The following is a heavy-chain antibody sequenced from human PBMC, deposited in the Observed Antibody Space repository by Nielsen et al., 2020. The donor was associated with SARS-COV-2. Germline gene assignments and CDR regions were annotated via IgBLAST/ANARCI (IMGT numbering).Heavy chain of an antibody. D-gene: IGHD3-3*01. Sequence: SETLSLTCTVSGGSISSYYWGWIRQPPGKGLEWIGSIYYSGSTYYNPSLKSRVTISVDTSKNQFSLKLSSVTAADTAVYYCATEPRKITIFGVATSPGYYGMDVWGQGTTVTVSS. CDR3: ATEPRKITIFGVATSPGYYGMDV. V-gene: IGHV4-39*01. CDR2: IYYSGST. CDR1: GGSISSYY. J-gene: IGHJ6*02.